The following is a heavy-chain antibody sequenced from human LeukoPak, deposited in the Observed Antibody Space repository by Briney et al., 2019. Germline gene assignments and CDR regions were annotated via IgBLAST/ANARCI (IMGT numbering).Heavy chain of an antibody. Sequence: SETLSFTCAVYGGSFSGYYWSWIRQPPGKGLEWIGEINHSGSTNYNPSLKSRVTISVDTSKNQFSLKLSSVTAADTAVYYCARGSGGKQQLVPGYYYYMDVWGKGTTVTVSS. CDR1: GGSFSGYY. CDR2: INHSGST. V-gene: IGHV4-34*01. D-gene: IGHD6-13*01. J-gene: IGHJ6*03. CDR3: ARGSGGKQQLVPGYYYYMDV.